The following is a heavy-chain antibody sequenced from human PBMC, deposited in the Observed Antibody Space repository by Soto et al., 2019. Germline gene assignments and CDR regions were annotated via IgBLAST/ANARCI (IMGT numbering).Heavy chain of an antibody. CDR3: ARVLSMVRGVINFDY. CDR1: GGSISSSNW. J-gene: IGHJ4*02. Sequence: QVQLQESGPGLVKPSGTLSLTCAVSGGSISSSNWWSWVRQPPGKGLEWIGEIYHSGSTNYNPSLKRRITIPVDKSKSQCSLKLSSVTAADTAVYYCARVLSMVRGVINFDYWGRGTLVTVSS. V-gene: IGHV4-4*02. D-gene: IGHD3-10*01. CDR2: IYHSGST.